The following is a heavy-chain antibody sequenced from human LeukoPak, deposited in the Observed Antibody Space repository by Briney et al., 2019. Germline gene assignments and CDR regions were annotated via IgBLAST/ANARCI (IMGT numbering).Heavy chain of an antibody. CDR1: GGSVSSGSYY. Sequence: SETLSLTCTVSGGSVSSGSYYWSWIRQHPGKGLEWIGYIYYSGSTYYNPSLKSRVTISVDTSKNQFSLKLSSVTAADTAVYYCAREIGNYYDSSGYQYYFDYWGQGTLVTVSS. V-gene: IGHV4-31*03. D-gene: IGHD3-22*01. CDR2: IYYSGST. CDR3: AREIGNYYDSSGYQYYFDY. J-gene: IGHJ4*02.